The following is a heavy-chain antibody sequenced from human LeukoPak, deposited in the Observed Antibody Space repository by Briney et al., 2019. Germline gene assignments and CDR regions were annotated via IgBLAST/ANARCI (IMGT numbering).Heavy chain of an antibody. CDR1: GFTSSDTW. CDR2: IKKDGSQK. CDR3: ARVGWELRNLHFDP. V-gene: IGHV3-7*03. J-gene: IGHJ5*02. Sequence: GGSLRLSCVGSGFTSSDTWMSWVRQAPGKGPEWVASIKKDGSQKYYVDSVKGRFTISGDNAQNSLYLQMNSLGVEDTAMYSCARVGWELRNLHFDPWGQGTLVTVSS. D-gene: IGHD1-7*01.